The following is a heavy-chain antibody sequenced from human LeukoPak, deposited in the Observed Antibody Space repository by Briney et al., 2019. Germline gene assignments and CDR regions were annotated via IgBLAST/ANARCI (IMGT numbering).Heavy chain of an antibody. D-gene: IGHD1-26*01. Sequence: SETLSLTCTVSGGSISIFYWSWIRQSPGKGLEWIGYIYDSVNANYNPSLKSRVTISVDMSRNQFSLKLNSVTAADTAIYYRARDRELGVWGQGTTVTVSS. CDR3: ARDRELGV. V-gene: IGHV4-59*01. J-gene: IGHJ6*02. CDR1: GGSISIFY. CDR2: IYDSVNA.